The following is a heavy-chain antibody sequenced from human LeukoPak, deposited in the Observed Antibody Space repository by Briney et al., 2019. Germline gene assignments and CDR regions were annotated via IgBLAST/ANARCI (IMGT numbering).Heavy chain of an antibody. CDR3: ASGSYSTGTMVY. V-gene: IGHV3-20*04. CDR1: GFTFNDYG. J-gene: IGHJ4*02. Sequence: GGSLRLSCAASGFTFNDYGMSWVRQAPGKGLEWVSGINWNGGSTGYADSVKGRFTISRDNAKNSLYLQMNSLRAEDTALYYCASGSYSTGTMVYWGQGTLVTVSS. CDR2: INWNGGST. D-gene: IGHD1-26*01.